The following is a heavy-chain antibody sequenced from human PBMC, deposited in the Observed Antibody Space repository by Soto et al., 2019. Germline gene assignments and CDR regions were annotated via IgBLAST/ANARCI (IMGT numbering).Heavy chain of an antibody. Sequence: ASVKVSCKASGGTFSSYTISWVRQAPGQGLEWMGRIIPILGIANYAQKFQGRVTITADKSTSTAYMELSSLRSEDTAVYYCARQYKGIAARPNWFDPWGQGTLVTVSS. J-gene: IGHJ5*02. CDR1: GGTFSSYT. V-gene: IGHV1-69*02. CDR3: ARQYKGIAARPNWFDP. CDR2: IIPILGIA. D-gene: IGHD6-6*01.